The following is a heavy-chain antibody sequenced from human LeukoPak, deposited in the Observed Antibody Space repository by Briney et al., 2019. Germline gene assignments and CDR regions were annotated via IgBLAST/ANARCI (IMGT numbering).Heavy chain of an antibody. CDR3: ARSSGNYWAAPFDY. CDR2: IRDNDFST. J-gene: IGHJ4*02. CDR1: GFTVSSNY. Sequence: SGGSLRLSCAASGFTVSSNYMSWVRQAPGKGLEWVSGIRDNDFSTYYADSVKGRFTISRDNSKSPVYLQMNSLRAEDTAVYYCARSSGNYWAAPFDYWGQGTLVTVSS. D-gene: IGHD1-26*01. V-gene: IGHV3-53*01.